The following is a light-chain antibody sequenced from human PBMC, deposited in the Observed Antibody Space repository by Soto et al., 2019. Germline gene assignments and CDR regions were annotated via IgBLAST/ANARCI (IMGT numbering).Light chain of an antibody. CDR2: GAS. CDR1: QTFSNSF. J-gene: IGKJ5*01. Sequence: EIVMTQSPGTLSLSPWERANLSCRASQTFSNSFLSWFQQIPGQAPRLLIYGASMRATGIPDRFSGSGSGTDFTLTISRLEPEDFAVYYCQQCGSSSTFGQGTRLEIK. CDR3: QQCGSSST. V-gene: IGKV3-20*01.